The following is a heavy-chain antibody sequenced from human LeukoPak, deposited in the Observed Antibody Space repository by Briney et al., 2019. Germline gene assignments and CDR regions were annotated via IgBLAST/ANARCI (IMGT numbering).Heavy chain of an antibody. Sequence: KAGGSLRLSCAASGFIFTNGWMSWVRQAPGKGLEWVGHIKSKTYGGATDYAAPVKGRFTISRDGSKTTVFLQMNSLKSEDTAVYYCTTEGGHLHSNPFDYWGQGTLVTVSS. CDR3: TTEGGHLHSNPFDY. D-gene: IGHD2-15*01. J-gene: IGHJ4*02. CDR1: GFIFTNGW. CDR2: IKSKTYGGAT. V-gene: IGHV3-15*01.